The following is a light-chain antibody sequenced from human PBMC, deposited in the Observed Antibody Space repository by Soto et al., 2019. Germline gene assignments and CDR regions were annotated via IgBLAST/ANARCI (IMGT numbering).Light chain of an antibody. CDR2: EVS. J-gene: IGLJ1*01. V-gene: IGLV2-14*01. Sequence: QSALTQPASVSGSPGQSITISCTGTSSDVGAYNYVSWYQQHPGKAPKLMISEVSNRPSGVSNRFSGSKSGNTASLTISGLQAEDEADYYCTSYANSNTYVFGTGTKVTVL. CDR1: SSDVGAYNY. CDR3: TSYANSNTYV.